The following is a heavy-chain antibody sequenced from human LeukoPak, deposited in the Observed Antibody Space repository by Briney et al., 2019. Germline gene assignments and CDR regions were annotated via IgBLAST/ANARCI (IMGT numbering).Heavy chain of an antibody. CDR3: ARHHYYDSSGLFDY. CDR1: GGSISSYY. D-gene: IGHD3-22*01. V-gene: IGHV4-59*08. CDR2: IYYSGST. J-gene: IGHJ4*02. Sequence: SAPLSLPFTVPGGSISSYYWSWLRPPPRKGLEWIGYIYYSGSTNYNPSLKSRVTIPVDTSKNQFSLELGSVTAADTAVYYCARHHYYDSSGLFDYWGQGTLVTVSS.